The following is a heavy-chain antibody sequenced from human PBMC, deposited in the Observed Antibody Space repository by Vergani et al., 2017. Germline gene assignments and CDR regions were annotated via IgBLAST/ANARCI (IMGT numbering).Heavy chain of an antibody. J-gene: IGHJ6*02. CDR2: IIPIFGTA. Sequence: QVQLVQSGAEVKKPGSSVKVSCKASGGTFSSYDISWVRQAPGQGLEWMGGIIPIFGTANYAQKFQGRVTITADESTSTAYMELSSLRSEDTAVYYCASRDITIFGVVIIRGYYYYGMDVWGQGTTVTVSS. CDR3: ASRDITIFGVVIIRGYYYYGMDV. CDR1: GGTFSSYD. V-gene: IGHV1-69*01. D-gene: IGHD3-3*01.